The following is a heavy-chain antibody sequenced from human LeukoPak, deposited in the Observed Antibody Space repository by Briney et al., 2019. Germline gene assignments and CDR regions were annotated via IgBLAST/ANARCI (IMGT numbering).Heavy chain of an antibody. Sequence: TGGSLRLSCAASGFIFSGSAMHWVRQASGKGLEWVGHIRSKPNNYATAYAASVKGRFTISRDDSKNTAYLQMNSLKTEDTAIYYCTRLDYGDLYYYGMDVWGQGTTVTVSS. CDR3: TRLDYGDLYYYGMDV. CDR2: IRSKPNNYAT. D-gene: IGHD4-17*01. J-gene: IGHJ6*02. V-gene: IGHV3-73*01. CDR1: GFIFSGSA.